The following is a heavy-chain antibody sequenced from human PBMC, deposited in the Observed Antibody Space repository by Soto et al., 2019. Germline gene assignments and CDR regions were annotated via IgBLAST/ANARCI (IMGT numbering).Heavy chain of an antibody. Sequence: QVQLVQSGAEVQKPGASVKVSCKASGYTVTSYAMHWVRQAPGQRLEWMGWINAGNGNTKYSQKFQGRVTITRYTSASTAYMELSSLRYEDTAVYYCASIEQEYYYYGMDVWGQGNTVTLSS. J-gene: IGHJ6*02. CDR2: INAGNGNT. CDR3: ASIEQEYYYYGMDV. CDR1: GYTVTSYA. V-gene: IGHV1-3*01. D-gene: IGHD2-15*01.